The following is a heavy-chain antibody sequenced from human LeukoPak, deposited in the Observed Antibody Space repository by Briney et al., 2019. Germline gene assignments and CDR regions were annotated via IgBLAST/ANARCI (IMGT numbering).Heavy chain of an antibody. CDR3: ARAVFGDCPGY. J-gene: IGHJ1*01. CDR1: GYAFTSFA. Sequence: GASVKVSCKASGYAFTSFAIRWVRQAPGQGLEWMGIINPYVDRTSYAQRFQGRVTMTRDTSTSTVYMELNSLRSEDTAVYYCARAVFGDCPGYWGQGTLVTDSS. CDR2: INPYVDRT. V-gene: IGHV1-46*01. D-gene: IGHD2-21*02.